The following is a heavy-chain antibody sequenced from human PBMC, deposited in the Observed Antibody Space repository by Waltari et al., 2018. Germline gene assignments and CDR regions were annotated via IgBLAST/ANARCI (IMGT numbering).Heavy chain of an antibody. CDR1: GGTFSSYT. V-gene: IGHV1-69*08. Sequence: QVQLVQSGAEVKKPGSSVKVSCKASGGTFSSYTISWVRQAPGQGLEWMGRISPILGIANYAQKFQGRVTITADKATSTAYMELSSLRSEDTAVYYCARDWGSGSPDYWGQGTLVTVSS. J-gene: IGHJ4*02. D-gene: IGHD3-10*01. CDR2: ISPILGIA. CDR3: ARDWGSGSPDY.